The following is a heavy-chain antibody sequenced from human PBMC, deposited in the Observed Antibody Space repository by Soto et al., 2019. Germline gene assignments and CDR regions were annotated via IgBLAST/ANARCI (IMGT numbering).Heavy chain of an antibody. CDR1: VGSFSSYA. CDR2: IIPIFGTA. D-gene: IGHD3-10*01. CDR3: ARTPRSQRGVLDY. V-gene: IGHV1-69*13. J-gene: IGHJ4*02. Sequence: ASVKVSCKASVGSFSSYAISWVRQAPGQGLEWMGGIIPIFGTANYAQKFQGRVTITADESTSTAYMELSSLRSEDTAVYYCARTPRSQRGVLDYWGQGTLVTVSS.